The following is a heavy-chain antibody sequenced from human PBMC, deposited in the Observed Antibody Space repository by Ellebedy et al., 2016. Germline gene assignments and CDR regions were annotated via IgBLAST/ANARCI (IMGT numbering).Heavy chain of an antibody. D-gene: IGHD3-10*01. V-gene: IGHV1-69*13. J-gene: IGHJ3*01. CDR2: IIPIFGTA. Sequence: SVKVSCXASGGTFSSYAISWVRQAPGQGLEWMGGIIPIFGTADYTQKFQGRVTITAAESTCTAYIELTSLRSDDTAIYYCTSGSGFDAFDVWGQGTIVTVSS. CDR3: TSGSGFDAFDV. CDR1: GGTFSSYA.